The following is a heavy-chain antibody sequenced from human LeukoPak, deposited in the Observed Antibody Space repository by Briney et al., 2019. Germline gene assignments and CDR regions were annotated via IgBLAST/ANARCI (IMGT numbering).Heavy chain of an antibody. J-gene: IGHJ4*02. D-gene: IGHD5-24*01. V-gene: IGHV1-18*01. CDR2: ISGKNGDT. Sequence: ASVKVSCKTSGYTFSGYGVSWVRQAPGQGLEWVGWISGKNGDTRYAQRFQGRVTVTMDSSTTTAYMELRSLRSDDTAVYYCARGDEATKTYYLDSWGQGTLVTVSS. CDR1: GYTFSGYG. CDR3: ARGDEATKTYYLDS.